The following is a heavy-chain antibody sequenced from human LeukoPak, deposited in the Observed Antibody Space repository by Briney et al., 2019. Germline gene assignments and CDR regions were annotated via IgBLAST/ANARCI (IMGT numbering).Heavy chain of an antibody. CDR2: TSNSGSTI. J-gene: IGHJ5*02. CDR3: AKFSYGDYVA. Sequence: GGSLRLSCAASGFTFSDYYMSWIRQAPGKGLEWVSYTSNSGSTIYYADSVKGRFTISRDNAKKSLYLQMNSLRPDDTAVYYCAKFSYGDYVAWGQGTLVIVSS. D-gene: IGHD4-17*01. V-gene: IGHV3-11*04. CDR1: GFTFSDYY.